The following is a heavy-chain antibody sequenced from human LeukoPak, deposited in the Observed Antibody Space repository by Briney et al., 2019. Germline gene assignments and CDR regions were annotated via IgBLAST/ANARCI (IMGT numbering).Heavy chain of an antibody. CDR2: IYYNGDT. CDR3: ASPREMATIYDAFDI. V-gene: IGHV4-39*01. Sequence: SETLSLTCTVSGGSISSSRYYWGWIRQPPGKGLEWIATIYYNGDTYYSPSLKSRVTISVDTSRNQFSLKLSSVTAADTAVYYCASPREMATIYDAFDIWGQGTMVTVSS. J-gene: IGHJ3*02. D-gene: IGHD5-24*01. CDR1: GGSISSSRYY.